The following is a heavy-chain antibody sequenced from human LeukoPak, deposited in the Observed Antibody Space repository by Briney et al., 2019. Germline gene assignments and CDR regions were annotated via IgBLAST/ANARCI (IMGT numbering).Heavy chain of an antibody. V-gene: IGHV4-34*01. CDR3: ARLNCGGDCYRRFNDAFDI. J-gene: IGHJ3*02. D-gene: IGHD2-21*02. Sequence: PSETLSLTGAVYGGSFSGYYWSWLRQPPGKGREWFGEINHSGSTNYNPSLKSRVTISVDTSKNQFSLKLSSVTAADTAVYYCARLNCGGDCYRRFNDAFDIWGQGTMVTVSS. CDR1: GGSFSGYY. CDR2: INHSGST.